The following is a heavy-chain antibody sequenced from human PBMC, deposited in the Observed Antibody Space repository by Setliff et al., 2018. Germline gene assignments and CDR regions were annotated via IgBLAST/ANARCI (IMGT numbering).Heavy chain of an antibody. CDR1: GGTFSSHV. CDR2: IIPLLGIP. CDR3: ARVRYRGDRAQKGGPRHAFDG. J-gene: IGHJ3*01. V-gene: IGHV1-69*10. D-gene: IGHD2-2*01. Sequence: ASVKVSCKASGGTFSSHVITWVRQAPGQGFEWMGGIIPLLGIPNYAQKFQGRVTINADKSTNTVYMEVSSLRSEDTAVYYCARVRYRGDRAQKGGPRHAFDGWGQGTMVTVSS.